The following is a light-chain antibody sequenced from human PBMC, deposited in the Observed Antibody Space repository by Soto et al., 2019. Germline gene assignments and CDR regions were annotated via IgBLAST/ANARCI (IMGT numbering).Light chain of an antibody. CDR2: GAS. V-gene: IGKV1-17*03. Sequence: DIQMTQSPSAMSASVGDRVTITCRASQGIHKYLAWFQQKPGKVPKRLIYGASSLQSGVPSRFSGSGSGTEFTLTISSLQPEDFATYYCLQHNFYPPTFGQGTRLEIK. CDR1: QGIHKY. J-gene: IGKJ5*01. CDR3: LQHNFYPPT.